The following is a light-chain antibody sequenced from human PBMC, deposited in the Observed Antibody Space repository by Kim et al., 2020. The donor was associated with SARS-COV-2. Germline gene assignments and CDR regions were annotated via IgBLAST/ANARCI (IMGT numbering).Light chain of an antibody. CDR2: GAS. J-gene: IGKJ1*01. V-gene: IGKV3-15*01. Sequence: LSPGERATLSCRASQSIDSNLAWYQQKPGQAPRLLIYGASTRATGIPARFSGSGSGTELTLTISSLQSEDFAVYYCHQYKNWPWTFGQGTKVDIK. CDR1: QSIDSN. CDR3: HQYKNWPWT.